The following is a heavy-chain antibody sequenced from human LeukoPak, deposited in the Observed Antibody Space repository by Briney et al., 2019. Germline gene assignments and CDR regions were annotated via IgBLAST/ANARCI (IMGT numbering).Heavy chain of an antibody. J-gene: IGHJ5*02. D-gene: IGHD2-21*02. Sequence: SGGSLRLSCAASGFTFSVYSMNWVRQAPGKGLEWVSSISTSSSYIYYADSVKGRFTIFRDNARNSLYLQMNSLRAEDTAVYYCARDRYCGGDCSSPSNWFDPWGQGTLVTVSS. V-gene: IGHV3-21*01. CDR1: GFTFSVYS. CDR2: ISTSSSYI. CDR3: ARDRYCGGDCSSPSNWFDP.